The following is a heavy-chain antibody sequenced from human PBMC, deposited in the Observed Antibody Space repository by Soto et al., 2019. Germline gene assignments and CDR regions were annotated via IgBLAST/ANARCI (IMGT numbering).Heavy chain of an antibody. D-gene: IGHD3-3*01. CDR3: ARFDKSGYRYYYYGMDV. CDR2: INHSGST. V-gene: IGHV4-34*01. Sequence: PSESLSLTCAVYGGSFSGYYWSWIRQPPGKGLEWIGEINHSGSTNYNPSLKSRVTISVDTSKNQFSLKLSSVTAADTAVYYCARFDKSGYRYYYYGMDVWGQGTTVTVSS. CDR1: GGSFSGYY. J-gene: IGHJ6*02.